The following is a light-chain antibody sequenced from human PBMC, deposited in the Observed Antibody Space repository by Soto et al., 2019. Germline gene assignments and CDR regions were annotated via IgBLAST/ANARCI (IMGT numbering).Light chain of an antibody. V-gene: IGLV2-14*03. Sequence: QSALTQPASVSGSPGQSITISCTGTSSDVGGYNYVSWYQHHPGKAPKLMIFDVSNRPSGVSNRFSGSKSGNTASLTISGLQPEDEADYYCSSYTTSNNRLLVFGTGTKLTVL. CDR3: SSYTTSNNRLLV. CDR1: SSDVGGYNY. J-gene: IGLJ1*01. CDR2: DVS.